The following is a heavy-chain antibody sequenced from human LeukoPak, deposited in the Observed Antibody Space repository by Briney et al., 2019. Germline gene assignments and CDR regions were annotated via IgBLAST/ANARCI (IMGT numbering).Heavy chain of an antibody. D-gene: IGHD6-13*01. CDR2: IKQDGSEK. CDR1: GFSFSTYW. Sequence: GGSLRLSCAASGFSFSTYWMSWVRQAPGKGLEWVANIKQDGSEKYYVDSVKGRFTISRDNAKNSLYLQMNSLRAEDTAVYYCARDHSSSWYGSWLYWGQGALVTVSS. J-gene: IGHJ4*02. CDR3: ARDHSSSWYGSWLY. V-gene: IGHV3-7*04.